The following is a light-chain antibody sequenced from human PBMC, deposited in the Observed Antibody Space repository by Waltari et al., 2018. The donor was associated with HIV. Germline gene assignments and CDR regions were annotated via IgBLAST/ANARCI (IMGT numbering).Light chain of an antibody. V-gene: IGKV2-40*01. CDR1: QSLLDSDDGNTY. Sequence: DIVMTQSPLSLAVTLGEPPSISCQPSQSLLDSDDGNTYLVWFLQKPGQSPHPLLHTLSSRASGVPDRFSGSESGTDFKLQITRVEAEDVGIYYCMQRIEFPITFGQGTRLEIK. J-gene: IGKJ5*01. CDR2: TLS. CDR3: MQRIEFPIT.